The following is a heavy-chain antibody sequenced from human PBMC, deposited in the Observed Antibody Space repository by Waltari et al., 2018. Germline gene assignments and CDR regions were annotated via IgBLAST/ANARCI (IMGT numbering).Heavy chain of an antibody. V-gene: IGHV4-39*07. D-gene: IGHD3-16*01. J-gene: IGHJ6*02. CDR1: GASISGSTDS. Sequence: QLQLQESGPGVVRPSEALSLTCSVSGASISGSTDSWGWVRQPPGKGLEWIGSVYYSGRTYYSSSLRSRVTISVDTSKNQFSLKLDSVTAADTAVYYCTRVGGPTTDFFYGLDVWGQGTTVTVSS. CDR2: VYYSGRT. CDR3: TRVGGPTTDFFYGLDV.